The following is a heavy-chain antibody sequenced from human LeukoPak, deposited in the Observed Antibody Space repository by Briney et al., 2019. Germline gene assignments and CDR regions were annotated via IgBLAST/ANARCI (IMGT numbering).Heavy chain of an antibody. J-gene: IGHJ4*02. CDR3: ARHASVDGNWPRPLDY. D-gene: IGHD6-19*01. Sequence: NPSETLSLTCTVSGVSISSSPYYWGWIRQPPGKGLEWFGYIYYSGSTYYNPSLKTRVTISVDTSKNQFSLKLTSVTAADTAVYYCARHASVDGNWPRPLDYWGQGSLVTVSS. CDR1: GVSISSSPYY. CDR2: IYYSGST. V-gene: IGHV4-39*01.